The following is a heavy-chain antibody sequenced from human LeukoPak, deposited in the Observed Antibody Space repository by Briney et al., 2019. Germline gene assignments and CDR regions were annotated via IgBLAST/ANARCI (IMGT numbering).Heavy chain of an antibody. D-gene: IGHD6-19*01. V-gene: IGHV7-4-1*02. J-gene: IGHJ4*02. CDR3: AREREDSGRYRWDFDY. Sequence: ASVKVSCKASGYTFTSYAMNWVRQAPGQGLEWMGWINTNTGNPTYAQGFTGRFVFSLDTSVSTAYLQISSLKAEDTAVYYCAREREDSGRYRWDFDYWGQGTLVTVSS. CDR2: INTNTGNP. CDR1: GYTFTSYA.